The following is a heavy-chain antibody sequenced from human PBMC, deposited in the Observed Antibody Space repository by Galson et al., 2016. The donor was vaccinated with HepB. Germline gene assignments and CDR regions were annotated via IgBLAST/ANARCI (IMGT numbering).Heavy chain of an antibody. Sequence: SLRLSCAASGFTFSSYDMHWVRQATGKGLEWVSGIGIAGDTYYPDSVKGRFTISRENAKNSLYLQMNSLRAGDTAVYYCARYSGGNPPGEYGMDVWGQGTTVTISS. J-gene: IGHJ6*02. CDR1: GFTFSSYD. V-gene: IGHV3-13*01. CDR2: IGIAGDT. CDR3: ARYSGGNPPGEYGMDV. D-gene: IGHD4-23*01.